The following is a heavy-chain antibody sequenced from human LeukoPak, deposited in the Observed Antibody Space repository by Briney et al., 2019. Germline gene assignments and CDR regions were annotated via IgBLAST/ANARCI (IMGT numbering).Heavy chain of an antibody. CDR2: IYTSGST. CDR3: AREDSSGYYEPFDY. CDR1: GGSISSYY. J-gene: IGHJ4*02. V-gene: IGHV4-4*07. D-gene: IGHD3-22*01. Sequence: SETLSLTCTVSGGSISSYYWSWIRQPAGKGLEWIGRIYTSGSTNYNPSLEGRVTMSVDTSKNQFSLKLSSVTAADTAVYYCAREDSSGYYEPFDYWGQGTLVTVSS.